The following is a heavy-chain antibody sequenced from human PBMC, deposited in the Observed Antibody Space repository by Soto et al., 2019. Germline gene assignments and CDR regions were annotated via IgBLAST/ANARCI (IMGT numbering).Heavy chain of an antibody. V-gene: IGHV4-30-2*01. CDR1: GGSISSGGYS. J-gene: IGHJ4*02. CDR3: ARGSYDRRAYHFDY. CDR2: IYHSGST. Sequence: PSETLSLTCAVSGGSISSGGYSWSWIRQPPGKGLEWIGYIYHSGSTYYNPSLKSRVTISVDRSKNQFSLKLSSVTAADTAVYYCARGSYDRRAYHFDYWGQGTLVTVSS. D-gene: IGHD3-3*01.